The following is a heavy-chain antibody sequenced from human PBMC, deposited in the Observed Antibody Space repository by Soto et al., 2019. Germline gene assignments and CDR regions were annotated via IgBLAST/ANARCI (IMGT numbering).Heavy chain of an antibody. CDR2: INPNSGGT. CDR1: GYTFTGYC. D-gene: IGHD2-2*01. Sequence: ASVKVSCKASGYTFTGYCMHWVRQAPGRGLEWMGWINPNSGGTNYAQKFQGWVTMTRDTSISTAYMELSRLRSDDTAVYYCARTHCSSTSCYEREGMDVWGQGTTVTVSS. J-gene: IGHJ6*02. CDR3: ARTHCSSTSCYEREGMDV. V-gene: IGHV1-2*04.